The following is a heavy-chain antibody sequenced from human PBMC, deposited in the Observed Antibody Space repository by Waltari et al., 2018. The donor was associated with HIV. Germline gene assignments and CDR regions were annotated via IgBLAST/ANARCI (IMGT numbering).Heavy chain of an antibody. V-gene: IGHV3-33*01. CDR3: ARERSPRDYYDSSGYSPLDY. D-gene: IGHD3-22*01. J-gene: IGHJ4*02. Sequence: QVQLVESGGGVVQPGRSLRLSCAASGFTFSSYGMHWVRQAPGKGLEWVAVIWYDGSNKYYADSVKGRFTISRDNSKNTLYLQMNSLRAEDTAVYYCARERSPRDYYDSSGYSPLDYWGQGTLVTVSS. CDR2: IWYDGSNK. CDR1: GFTFSSYG.